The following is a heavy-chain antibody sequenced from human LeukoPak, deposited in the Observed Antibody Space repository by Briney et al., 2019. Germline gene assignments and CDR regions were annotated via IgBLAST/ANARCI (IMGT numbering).Heavy chain of an antibody. CDR1: GGSFSGYY. CDR2: INHSGST. CDR3: ARDLVGSGRPFDY. D-gene: IGHD6-19*01. V-gene: IGHV4-34*01. Sequence: ASETLSLTCAVYGGSFSGYYWSWIRQPPGKGLEWIGEINHSGSTNYNPSLKSRVTISVDTSKNQFSLKLSSVTAADTAVYYCARDLVGSGRPFDYWGQGTLVTVSS. J-gene: IGHJ4*02.